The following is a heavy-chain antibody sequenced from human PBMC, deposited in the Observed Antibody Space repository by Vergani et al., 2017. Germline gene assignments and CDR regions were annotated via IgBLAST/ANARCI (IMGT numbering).Heavy chain of an antibody. D-gene: IGHD2-2*01. CDR1: GFTFSSYS. CDR3: ASSDIVEVPAAGAFDI. J-gene: IGHJ3*02. Sequence: EVQLVESGGGLVQPGGSLRLSCAASGFTFSSYSMNWVRQAPGKGLEWVSYISSSSSTIYYADSVKGRFTISRDNAKNSLYLQMNSLRAEDTAVYYCASSDIVEVPAAGAFDIWGQGTMVTVSS. CDR2: ISSSSSTI. V-gene: IGHV3-48*01.